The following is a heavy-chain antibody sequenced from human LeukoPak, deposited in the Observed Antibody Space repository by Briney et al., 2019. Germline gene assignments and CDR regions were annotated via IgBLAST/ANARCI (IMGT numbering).Heavy chain of an antibody. J-gene: IGHJ4*02. CDR2: IYSGGST. V-gene: IGHV3-53*01. CDR3: ARVPVASWIQLDS. D-gene: IGHD6-13*01. CDR1: GFMFSSYA. Sequence: GGSLRLSCAASGFMFSSYAMTWVRQAPGKGLEWVSIIYSGGSTYFADSVKGRFTIPRDNSKNTLYLQMNSLRAEDTALYYCARVPVASWIQLDSWGQGTLVTVSS.